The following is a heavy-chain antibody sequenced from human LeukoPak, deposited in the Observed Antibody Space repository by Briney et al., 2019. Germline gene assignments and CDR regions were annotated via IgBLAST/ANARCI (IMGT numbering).Heavy chain of an antibody. CDR2: ISSSSSYI. CDR3: ARGGYGYYGPVGYMDV. J-gene: IGHJ6*04. V-gene: IGHV3-21*01. D-gene: IGHD5-18*01. CDR1: GFTFSSYS. Sequence: GGSLRLSCAASGFTFSSYSMNWVRQAPGKGLEWISSISSSSSYIYYADSVKGRFTISRDNAKNSLYLQMNSLRAGDTAVYYCARGGYGYYGPVGYMDVWGKGTTVTISS.